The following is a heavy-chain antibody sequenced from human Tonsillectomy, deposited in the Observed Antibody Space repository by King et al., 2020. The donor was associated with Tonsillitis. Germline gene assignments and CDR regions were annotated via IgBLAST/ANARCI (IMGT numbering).Heavy chain of an antibody. Sequence: QLVQSGAEVKKPGASVKVSCKASGYTFTSYGISWVRQAPGQGLEWMGWISAYNGNTNYAQKFQGRVTMTTDTSTRTAYMELRSLRSDVTALYYFASSAVLSGSFTDYWGQGSLLTVSS. CDR3: ASSAVLSGSFTDY. J-gene: IGHJ4*02. V-gene: IGHV1-18*01. CDR1: GYTFTSYG. CDR2: ISAYNGNT. D-gene: IGHD1-26*01.